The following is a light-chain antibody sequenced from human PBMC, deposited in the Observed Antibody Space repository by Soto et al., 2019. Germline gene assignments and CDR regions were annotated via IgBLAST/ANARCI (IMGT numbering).Light chain of an antibody. V-gene: IGLV2-23*01. J-gene: IGLJ3*02. CDR2: EGS. Sequence: QSALTQPASVSGSPGQSITISCTGTSSAVGSYNLVSWYQQHPGKAPKLMIYEGSKRPSGVSNRFSGSKSGNTASLTISGLQAEDEADYYCCSYAGSSTWVFGVGTKLTVL. CDR3: CSYAGSSTWV. CDR1: SSAVGSYNL.